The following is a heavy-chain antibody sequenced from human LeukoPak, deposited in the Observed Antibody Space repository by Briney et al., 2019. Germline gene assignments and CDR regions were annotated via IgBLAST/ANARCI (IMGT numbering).Heavy chain of an antibody. CDR3: VRENQLRC. J-gene: IGHJ4*02. Sequence: GGSLRLSCEAPGFTFSSYWMNWVRQVPGKGLEWVASVKPDGSDNFYVDSVEGRFTISRDNARYSLFLQMNSLRVEDTAVYYCVRENQLRCWGQVTLVSVSS. V-gene: IGHV3-7*03. CDR1: GFTFSSYW. CDR2: VKPDGSDN. D-gene: IGHD5-12*01.